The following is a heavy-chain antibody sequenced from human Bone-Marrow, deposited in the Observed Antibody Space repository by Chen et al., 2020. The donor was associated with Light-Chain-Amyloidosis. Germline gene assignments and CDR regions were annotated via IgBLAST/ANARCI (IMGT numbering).Heavy chain of an antibody. CDR1: GYTFPNYW. CDR3: ARRRDGYDFDY. Sequence: EVQLEQSGPEVKKPGESLKISYKGSGYTFPNYWIGWVRQMPGKGLEWMGVIYPDYSVARYCPSFEGQVTISADKSITTAYLQWRSLKASDTAMYYCARRRDGYDFDYWGQGTLVTVSS. D-gene: IGHD5-12*01. CDR2: IYPDYSVA. V-gene: IGHV5-51*01. J-gene: IGHJ4*02.